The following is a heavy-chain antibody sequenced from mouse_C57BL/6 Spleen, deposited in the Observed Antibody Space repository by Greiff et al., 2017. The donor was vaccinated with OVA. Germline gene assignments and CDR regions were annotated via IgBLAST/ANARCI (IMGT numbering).Heavy chain of an antibody. CDR2: INPNNGGT. V-gene: IGHV1-22*01. Sequence: EVQLQQSGPELVKPGASVKMSCKASGYTFTDYNMHWVKQSHGKSLEWIGYINPNNGGTSYNQKFKGKATLTVNKSSSTAYMELRSLTSEDSAVYYCASEGYYYGSSQFAYWGQGTLVTVSA. J-gene: IGHJ3*01. D-gene: IGHD1-1*01. CDR1: GYTFTDYN. CDR3: ASEGYYYGSSQFAY.